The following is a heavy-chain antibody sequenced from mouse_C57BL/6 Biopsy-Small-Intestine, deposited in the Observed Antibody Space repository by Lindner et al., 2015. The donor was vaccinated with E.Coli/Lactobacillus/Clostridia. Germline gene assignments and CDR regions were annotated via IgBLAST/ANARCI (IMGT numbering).Heavy chain of an antibody. D-gene: IGHD3-3*01. CDR2: INPTSGYT. CDR1: GYTFTNYA. CDR3: ARVGTGAMDY. V-gene: IGHV1-4*01. J-gene: IGHJ4*01. Sequence: VQLQESGAELARPGASVKISCKASGYTFTNYAIHWVKQRPGQGLEWIGYINPTSGYTKCNQKFKDKATLTADRSSITADMQLSSLTSEDSAVYYCARVGTGAMDYWGQGTSVTVSS.